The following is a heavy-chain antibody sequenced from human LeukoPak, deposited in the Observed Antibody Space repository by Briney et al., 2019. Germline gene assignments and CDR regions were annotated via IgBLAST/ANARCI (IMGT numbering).Heavy chain of an antibody. V-gene: IGHV4-34*01. CDR3: AGVFRWSPQPSYYYYYMDV. CDR2: INHSGST. Sequence: SETLSLTCAVYGGSFSGYYWSWIRQPPGKGLEWIGEINHSGSTNYNPSLKSRVTISVDTSKNQFSLKLSSVTAADTAVYYFAGVFRWSPQPSYYYYYMDVWGKGTTVTVSS. D-gene: IGHD2-15*01. J-gene: IGHJ6*03. CDR1: GGSFSGYY.